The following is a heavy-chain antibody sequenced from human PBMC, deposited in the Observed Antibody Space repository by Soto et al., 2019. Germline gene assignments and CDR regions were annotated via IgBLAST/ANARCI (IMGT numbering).Heavy chain of an antibody. Sequence: MQMVESGGGSVQPGGSLGLSCAASGFPFSHYWMHWVRQTPGKGLVWVSRINPAGTITNYADSVEGRFTISRDNADSALFLQMNSLSAEDTAIYYCTSDTFGLRDTWGQGTLVTVSS. V-gene: IGHV3-74*01. D-gene: IGHD3-16*01. J-gene: IGHJ5*02. CDR1: GFPFSHYW. CDR2: INPAGTIT. CDR3: TSDTFGLRDT.